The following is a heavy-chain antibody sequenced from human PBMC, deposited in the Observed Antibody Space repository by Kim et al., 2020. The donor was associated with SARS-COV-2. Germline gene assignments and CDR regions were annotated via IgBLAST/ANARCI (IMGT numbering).Heavy chain of an antibody. J-gene: IGHJ5*01. CDR2: GTTT. D-gene: IGHD2-15*01. CDR3: ARNKILDS. V-gene: IGHV3-48*03. Sequence: GTTTYYADSVKGRFTIARDNAKNSLSLQMNSLRVEDTAVYYCARNKILDSWGQGTLVTVSS.